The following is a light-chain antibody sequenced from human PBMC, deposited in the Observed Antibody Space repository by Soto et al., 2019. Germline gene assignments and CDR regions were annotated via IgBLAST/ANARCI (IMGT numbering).Light chain of an antibody. J-gene: IGKJ4*01. CDR1: QSISSW. CDR3: QQYHSYPFT. Sequence: DIQMTQSPSTLSASVGDRVTITCRASQSISSWLAWYQQTPGKAPKLLIHKASSLQSGVPSRFSGSGSGTEFTLTVSSLQTDDFATYYCQQYHSYPFTFGGGTKVEIK. V-gene: IGKV1-5*03. CDR2: KAS.